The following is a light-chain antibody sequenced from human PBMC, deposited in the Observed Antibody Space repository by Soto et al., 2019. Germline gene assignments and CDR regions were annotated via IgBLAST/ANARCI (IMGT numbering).Light chain of an antibody. CDR3: QQYGSSPVT. Sequence: MQMTQSPSSLSASVLYGLPITVRASQSISSYLNWYQQRPGKAPNLLIYDATRLHSGVPPRFSGSGSGTDFTLTISRLEPEDFAVYYCQQYGSSPVTFGQGTKV. CDR2: DAT. CDR1: QSISSY. J-gene: IGKJ1*01. V-gene: IGKV1-39*01.